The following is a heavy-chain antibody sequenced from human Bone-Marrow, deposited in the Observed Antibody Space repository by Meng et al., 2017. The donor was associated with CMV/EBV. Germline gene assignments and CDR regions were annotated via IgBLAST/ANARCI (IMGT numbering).Heavy chain of an antibody. CDR2: INPNSGGT. Sequence: ASVKVSCKASGYTFTGYYMHWVRQAPGQGLEWMGWINPNSGGTNYAQKFQGRVNMTRDTSISTAYLEQSRLRSGDTAVYYCARGLVPGGDVFYWGQGTLVTVSS. J-gene: IGHJ4*02. CDR3: ARGLVPGGDVFY. V-gene: IGHV1-2*02. CDR1: GYTFTGYY. D-gene: IGHD2-21*02.